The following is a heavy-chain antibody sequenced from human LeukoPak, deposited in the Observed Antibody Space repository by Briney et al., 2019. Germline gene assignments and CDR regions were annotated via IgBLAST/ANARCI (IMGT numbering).Heavy chain of an antibody. CDR3: VKNDGWFHLAQ. CDR1: GFNFRDHW. D-gene: IGHD6-19*01. CDR2: IKTDGSET. J-gene: IGHJ4*02. Sequence: GGSLRLSCAASGFNFRDHWMDWVRQAPGKGLEWVGHIKTDGSETYYLDSLKGQISISRDNTNNALYLQMNSPRVEDTALYYCVKNDGWFHLAQWGQGTLVTVSS. V-gene: IGHV3-7*03.